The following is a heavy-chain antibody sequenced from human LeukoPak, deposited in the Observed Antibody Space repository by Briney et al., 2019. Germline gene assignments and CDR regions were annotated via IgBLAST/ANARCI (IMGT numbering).Heavy chain of an antibody. CDR2: ICDSGRTI. CDR3: ARDRLGDYDHSGYYDK. CDR1: GFTFSDYY. J-gene: IGHJ4*02. D-gene: IGHD3-22*01. V-gene: IGHV3-11*01. Sequence: GGSLRLSCAASGFTFSDYYMSWIRQAPGKGLEWVSYICDSGRTIYYADSVKGRFTISRDNAKNSVYLQMDNLGAEDTAVYYCARDRLGDYDHSGYYDKWGQGTLVTVSS.